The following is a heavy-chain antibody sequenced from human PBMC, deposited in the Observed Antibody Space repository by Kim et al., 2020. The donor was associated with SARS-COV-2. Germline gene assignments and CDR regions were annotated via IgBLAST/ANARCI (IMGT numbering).Heavy chain of an antibody. CDR2: ISGSGGST. D-gene: IGHD5-18*01. CDR3: AKEDTAMVPFDY. J-gene: IGHJ4*02. V-gene: IGHV3-23*01. CDR1: GFTFSSYA. Sequence: GGSLRLSCAASGFTFSSYAMSWVRQAPGKGLEWVSAISGSGGSTYYAESVKGRFTISRYNSKNTLYLQMNSLSAEDTAVYYCAKEDTAMVPFDYWGQGSLVTVSS.